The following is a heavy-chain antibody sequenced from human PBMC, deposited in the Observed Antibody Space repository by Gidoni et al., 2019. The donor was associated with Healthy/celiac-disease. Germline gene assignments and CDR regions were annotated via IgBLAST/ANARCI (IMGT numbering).Heavy chain of an antibody. D-gene: IGHD3-3*01. CDR3: ARDSTIFGVVILARPYYYGMDV. CDR2: IWYDGSNK. V-gene: IGHV3-33*01. J-gene: IGHJ6*02. Sequence: QVQLVESVGGVVQPGRSLRLSCAASGFTFSSYAMHWVRQAPGKGLEWVAVIWYDGSNKYYADSVKGRFTISRDNSKNTLYLQMNSLRAEDTAVYYCARDSTIFGVVILARPYYYGMDVWGQGTTVTVSS. CDR1: GFTFSSYA.